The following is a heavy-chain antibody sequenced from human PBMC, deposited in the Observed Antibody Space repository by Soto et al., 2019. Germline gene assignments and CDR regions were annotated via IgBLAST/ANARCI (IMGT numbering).Heavy chain of an antibody. CDR1: GFTFSSYW. J-gene: IGHJ3*02. Sequence: GGSLRLSCAASGFTFSSYWMSWVRQAPGKGLEWVANIKQDGSEKYYVDSVKGRFTISRDNAKNSLYLQMNSLRAEDTAVYYCARDRSWGGNPGAFDIWGQGTMVTVSS. CDR3: ARDRSWGGNPGAFDI. CDR2: IKQDGSEK. D-gene: IGHD2-15*01. V-gene: IGHV3-7*03.